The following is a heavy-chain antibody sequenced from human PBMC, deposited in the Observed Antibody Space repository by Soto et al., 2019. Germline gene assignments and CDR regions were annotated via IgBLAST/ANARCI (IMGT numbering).Heavy chain of an antibody. CDR2: IIPIFGTA. V-gene: IGHV1-69*13. D-gene: IGHD6-13*01. CDR1: GGTFSSYA. Sequence: SVKVSCKASGGTFSSYAISWVRQAPGQGLEWMRGIIPIFGTANYAQKFQGRVTITADESTSTAYMELSSLRSEDTAVYYCARGHTSAMGYYDFYGMDVWGQGTTVTVSS. CDR3: ARGHTSAMGYYDFYGMDV. J-gene: IGHJ6*02.